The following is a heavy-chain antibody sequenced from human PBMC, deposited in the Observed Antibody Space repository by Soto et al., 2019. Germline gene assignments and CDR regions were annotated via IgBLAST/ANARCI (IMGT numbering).Heavy chain of an antibody. Sequence: QVQLQQWGAGLLKPSETLSLTCAVYGGSFSGYYWTWIRQPPGTGLEWIGEINHSGSTNYNPSLKSRVPISVDTSKLQFSLKLTSLPAAATAVYYCARDKTTCLFDYWGQGTLVTVSS. V-gene: IGHV4-34*01. CDR1: GGSFSGYY. CDR3: ARDKTTCLFDY. J-gene: IGHJ4*02. D-gene: IGHD1-7*01. CDR2: INHSGST.